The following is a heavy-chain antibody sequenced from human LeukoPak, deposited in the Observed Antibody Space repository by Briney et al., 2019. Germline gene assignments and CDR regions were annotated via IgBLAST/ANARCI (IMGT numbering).Heavy chain of an antibody. CDR1: GYSISSGYY. Sequence: SETLSLTCTVSGYSISSGYYWGWIRQPPGKGLEWIGSIYHSGSTYYNPSLKSRVTISVDTSKNQFSLKLSSVTAADTAVYYCARHVAYYYGSGRRYNWFDPWGQGTLVTVSS. D-gene: IGHD3-10*01. J-gene: IGHJ5*02. CDR3: ARHVAYYYGSGRRYNWFDP. CDR2: IYHSGST. V-gene: IGHV4-38-2*02.